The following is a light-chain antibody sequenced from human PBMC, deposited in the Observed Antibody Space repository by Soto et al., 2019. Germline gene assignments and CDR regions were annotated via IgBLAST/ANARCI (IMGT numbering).Light chain of an antibody. CDR2: GAS. Sequence: EIVMTQSPATVSVSPGERVTLSCRASQSVSRNLAWYEQKPGQAPRLLMYGASTRATGIAGSFSGNGYGKGFTLTISSPQSEDFAVYYCYQYNDRPPAFGQGTKVEVK. J-gene: IGKJ1*01. CDR1: QSVSRN. V-gene: IGKV3-15*01. CDR3: YQYNDRPPA.